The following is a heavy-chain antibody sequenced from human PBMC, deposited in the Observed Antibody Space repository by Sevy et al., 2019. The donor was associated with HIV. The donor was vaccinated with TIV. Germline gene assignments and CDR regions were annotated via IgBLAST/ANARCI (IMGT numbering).Heavy chain of an antibody. CDR3: ARDRGNYYDSSGSTLYYYYYGMDV. J-gene: IGHJ6*02. CDR1: GYTFTSYG. CDR2: LSAYHGNT. Sequence: ASVKVSCKASGYTFTSYGISWVRQAPGQGLEWMGWLSAYHGNTNYAQKLQGRVTMTTDTSTSTAYMELRGLRSDDTAVYYCARDRGNYYDSSGSTLYYYYYGMDVWGQGTTVTVSS. D-gene: IGHD3-22*01. V-gene: IGHV1-18*01.